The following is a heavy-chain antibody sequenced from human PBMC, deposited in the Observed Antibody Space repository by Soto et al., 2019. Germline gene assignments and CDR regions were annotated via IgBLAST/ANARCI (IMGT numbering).Heavy chain of an antibody. V-gene: IGHV4-59*01. CDR1: GGSISRYY. D-gene: IGHD3-22*01. CDR3: ARFSYFDSRGYYYPIFDY. J-gene: IGHJ4*02. Sequence: PSETLSLTCTVSGGSISRYYWTWIRQPPGKGLECIGYIYYSGTTNYNPSLKSRVTISVDTSENQFSLKLSSVTVADTAVYYCARFSYFDSRGYYYPIFDYWGQGTLVTVSS. CDR2: IYYSGTT.